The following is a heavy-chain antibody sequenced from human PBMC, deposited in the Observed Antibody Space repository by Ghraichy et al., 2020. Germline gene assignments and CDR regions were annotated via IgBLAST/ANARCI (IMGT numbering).Heavy chain of an antibody. CDR1: GGSFSGYY. CDR2: INHSGST. V-gene: IGHV4-34*01. D-gene: IGHD3-22*01. Sequence: SETLSLTCAVYGGSFSGYYWSWIRQPPGKGLEWIGEINHSGSTNYNPSLKSRVTISVDTSKNQFSLKLSSVTAADTAVYYCARKKGGPARRVNYYDSSGYLPQYYLDYWGQGTLVTVSS. J-gene: IGHJ4*02. CDR3: ARKKGGPARRVNYYDSSGYLPQYYLDY.